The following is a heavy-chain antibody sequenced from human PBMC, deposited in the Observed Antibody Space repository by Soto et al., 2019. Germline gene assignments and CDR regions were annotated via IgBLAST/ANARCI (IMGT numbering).Heavy chain of an antibody. J-gene: IGHJ5*02. CDR3: ARGPGGAGSRAWWFDP. Sequence: SETLSLICAVYGGSFSGYYWSWIRQPPGKGLEWIGEINHSGSTNYNPSLKSRVTISVDTSKNQFSLKLSSVTAADTAVYYCARGPGGAGSRAWWFDPWGQGTLVTVSS. CDR1: GGSFSGYY. CDR2: INHSGST. V-gene: IGHV4-34*01. D-gene: IGHD3-16*01.